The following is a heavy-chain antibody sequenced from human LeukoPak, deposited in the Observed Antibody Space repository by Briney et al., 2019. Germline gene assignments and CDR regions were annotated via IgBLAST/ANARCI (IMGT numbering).Heavy chain of an antibody. CDR2: ILFDGNNK. J-gene: IGHJ6*04. Sequence: HPGRSLRLSCAASGFTFSGHVMRWVRQAPGKGLEWVAVILFDGNNKYYADSVKGRFTISRDNAKNSLYLQMNSLRAEDTAVYYCAELGITMIGGVWGKGTTVTVSS. CDR1: GFTFSGHV. CDR3: AELGITMIGGV. V-gene: IGHV3-30*04. D-gene: IGHD3-10*02.